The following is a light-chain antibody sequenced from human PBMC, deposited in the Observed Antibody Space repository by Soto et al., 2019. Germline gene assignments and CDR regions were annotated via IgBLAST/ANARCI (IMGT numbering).Light chain of an antibody. CDR1: QSISSY. Sequence: EIVLTQSPATLSLSPGERATLSCRASQSISSYLAWYQQKPGQAPRLLIYDASNRATGIPARFSGSGSATDFTLTISSLEPEDFAVYYCQQRSNWPCTFGQGTKVEIK. V-gene: IGKV3-11*01. CDR3: QQRSNWPCT. CDR2: DAS. J-gene: IGKJ1*01.